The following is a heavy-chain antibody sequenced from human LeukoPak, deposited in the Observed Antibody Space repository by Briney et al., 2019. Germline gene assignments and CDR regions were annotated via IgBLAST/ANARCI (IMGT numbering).Heavy chain of an antibody. D-gene: IGHD6-13*01. CDR1: GFTFSNYN. CDR3: VKGSLYSISWYGSLCGF. J-gene: IGHJ4*02. V-gene: IGHV3-21*01. Sequence: GGSLRLSCAASGFTFSNYNMNWVRQAPGKGLEWVSSISSSSSYIYYADSVKGRFTISRDNSKNTLYLQMNSLRPEDTTVYYCVKGSLYSISWYGSLCGFWGQGALVTVSS. CDR2: ISSSSSYI.